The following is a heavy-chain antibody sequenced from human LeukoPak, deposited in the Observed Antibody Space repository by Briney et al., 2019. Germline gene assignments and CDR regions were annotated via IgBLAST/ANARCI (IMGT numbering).Heavy chain of an antibody. CDR1: GYTFTSYY. CDR2: INPSGGST. V-gene: IGHV1-46*01. CDR3: ARERGGTYHDFWSGYYGGSYYYYMDV. D-gene: IGHD3-3*01. J-gene: IGHJ6*03. Sequence: GASVKVSCKASGYTFTSYYMHWVRQAPGQGLEWMGIINPSGGSTSYAQKFQGRVTMTRDMSTSTVYMELSSLRSEDTAVYYCARERGGTYHDFWSGYYGGSYYYYMDVWGKGTTVTVSS.